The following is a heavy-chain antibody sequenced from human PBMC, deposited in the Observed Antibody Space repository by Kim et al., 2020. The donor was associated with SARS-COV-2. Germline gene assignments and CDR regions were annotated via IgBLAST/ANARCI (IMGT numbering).Heavy chain of an antibody. CDR3: ARDRGRITAGGYYYYGMDV. CDR2: IYYSGST. D-gene: IGHD6-13*01. J-gene: IGHJ6*02. CDR1: GGSISSYY. V-gene: IGHV4-59*13. Sequence: SETLSLTCTVSGGSISSYYWSWIRQPPGKGLEWIGYIYYSGSTNYNPSLKSRVTISVDTSKNQFSLRLSSVTAADTAIYYCARDRGRITAGGYYYYGMDVWGQGTTVTVSS.